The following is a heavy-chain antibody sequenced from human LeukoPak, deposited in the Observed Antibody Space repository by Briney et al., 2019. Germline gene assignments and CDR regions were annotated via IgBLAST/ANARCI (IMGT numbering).Heavy chain of an antibody. D-gene: IGHD6-19*01. Sequence: PGGPLRLSCAASGFTFSSYSMNWVRQAPGKGLEWVSYISSSSGNIFYADSVKGRFTISRDNAKNSLYLQMNSLRAEDTAVYYCARDSRGPPVGYFDYWGQGTLVTVSS. CDR3: ARDSRGPPVGYFDY. CDR2: ISSSSGNI. CDR1: GFTFSSYS. V-gene: IGHV3-48*01. J-gene: IGHJ4*02.